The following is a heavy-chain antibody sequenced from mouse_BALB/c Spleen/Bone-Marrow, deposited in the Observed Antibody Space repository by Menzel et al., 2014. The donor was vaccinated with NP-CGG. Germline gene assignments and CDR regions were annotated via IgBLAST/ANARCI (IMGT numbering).Heavy chain of an antibody. D-gene: IGHD4-1*01. Sequence: EVKLVESGGGLVQPGGSRKLSCAASGFTFSSFGMHWVRQAPERGLEWVAYISSGSSTIYYADTVKGRFTISRDSPKNTLFLQMTSLRSEDTAMYYCTRGGNWEDFDYWGQGTTLTVSS. CDR1: GFTFSSFG. CDR3: TRGGNWEDFDY. CDR2: ISSGSSTI. V-gene: IGHV5-17*02. J-gene: IGHJ2*01.